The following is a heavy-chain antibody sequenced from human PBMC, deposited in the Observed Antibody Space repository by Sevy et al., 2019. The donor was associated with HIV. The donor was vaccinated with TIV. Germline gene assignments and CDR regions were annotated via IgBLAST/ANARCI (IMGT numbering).Heavy chain of an antibody. CDR1: GFTFVTYA. V-gene: IGHV3-23*01. CDR2: ISGSGGST. J-gene: IGHJ6*02. CDR3: ARDGSSGGLFLKDYYYFGMDV. D-gene: IGHD3-16*01. Sequence: GGSLRLSCEASGFTFVTYAMNWVRQAPGKGLEWVSGISGSGGSTYYADSVKGRFTISRDNSKNTLYLQMNSLRAEDTAVYYCARDGSSGGLFLKDYYYFGMDVWGQGTTVTVSS.